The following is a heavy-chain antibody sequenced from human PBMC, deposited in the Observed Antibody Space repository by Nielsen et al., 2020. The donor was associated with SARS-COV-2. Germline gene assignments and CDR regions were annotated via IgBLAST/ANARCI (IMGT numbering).Heavy chain of an antibody. CDR3: AKDWGGIAVAEVAFDI. Sequence: GGSLRLSCAASGFTFDDYAMHWVRQAPGKGLEWVSGISWNSGSIGYADSVKGRFTISRDNAKNSLYLQMNSLRAEDTALYYCAKDWGGIAVAEVAFDIWGQGTMVTVSS. CDR1: GFTFDDYA. D-gene: IGHD6-19*01. CDR2: ISWNSGSI. J-gene: IGHJ3*02. V-gene: IGHV3-9*01.